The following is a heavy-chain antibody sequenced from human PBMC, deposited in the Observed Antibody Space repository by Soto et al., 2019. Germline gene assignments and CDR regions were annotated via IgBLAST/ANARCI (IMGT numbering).Heavy chain of an antibody. CDR1: GYTFTHYD. V-gene: IGHV1-8*01. CDR3: ARVPDYVDNGRWFDP. CDR2: MNPNSGNT. J-gene: IGHJ5*02. Sequence: HVQLLQSGAEGKKPGASVKVSCKASGYTFTHYDINWVRQAPGHGLEWMGLMNPNSGNTAYAQKFRGRVNMFRNSSLCTAYLEVRSLTSEDTATDYCARVPDYVDNGRWFDPCGQGTLVTVSS. D-gene: IGHD3-10*02.